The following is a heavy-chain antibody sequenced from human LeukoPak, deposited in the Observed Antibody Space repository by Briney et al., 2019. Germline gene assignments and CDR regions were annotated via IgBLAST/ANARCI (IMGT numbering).Heavy chain of an antibody. CDR3: ARVSVTTRVKAHLDY. J-gene: IGHJ4*02. D-gene: IGHD1-14*01. V-gene: IGHV3-33*08. Sequence: PGRSLRLSCAASGFTFSSYAMHWVRQAPGKGLEWVTVIWYDGSSKYYVDSVKGRFTVSRDNSKNTLYLQMNSLRTEDTAVYYCARVSVTTRVKAHLDYWGQGTLVTVSS. CDR2: IWYDGSSK. CDR1: GFTFSSYA.